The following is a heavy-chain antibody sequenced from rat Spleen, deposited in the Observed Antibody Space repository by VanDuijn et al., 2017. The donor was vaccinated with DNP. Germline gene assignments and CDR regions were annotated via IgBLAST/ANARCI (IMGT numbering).Heavy chain of an antibody. CDR2: ISPGGDTP. J-gene: IGHJ2*01. V-gene: IGHV5-25*01. D-gene: IGHD1-11*01. CDR3: ARGPNYGGYSDLLDY. Sequence: EVQLVESGGGLVQPGRSMKLSCAASGFTFSNYYMAWVRQAPTKGLEWVASISPGGDTPYYRDSVKGRFTVSRDNAQSTLYLQMSKLGSEDTAIYYCARGPNYGGYSDLLDYWGQGVMVTVSS. CDR1: GFTFSNYY.